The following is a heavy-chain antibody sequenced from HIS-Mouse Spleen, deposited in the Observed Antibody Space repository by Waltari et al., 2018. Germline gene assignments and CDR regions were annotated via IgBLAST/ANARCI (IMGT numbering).Heavy chain of an antibody. CDR2: IYYSGST. Sequence: QLQLQESGPGLVKPSETLSLPCPVPGCSISSSSYYRGWIGQPPGKGLEWIGSIYYSGSTYYNPSLKSRVTISVDTSKNQFSLKLSSVTAADTAVYYCAREIPYSSSWYDWYFDLWGRGTLVTVSS. CDR3: AREIPYSSSWYDWYFDL. J-gene: IGHJ2*01. D-gene: IGHD6-13*01. V-gene: IGHV4-39*07. CDR1: GCSISSSSYY.